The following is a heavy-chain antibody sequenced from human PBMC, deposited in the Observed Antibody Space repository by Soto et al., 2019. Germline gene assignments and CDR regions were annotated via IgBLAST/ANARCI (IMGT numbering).Heavy chain of an antibody. CDR2: IYYSGST. V-gene: IGHV4-31*03. CDR1: GGSISSGGYY. Sequence: SETLSLTCTVSGGSISSGGYYWSWIRQHPGKGLEWIGYIYYSGSTYYNPSLKSRVTISVDTSKNQFSLKLSSVTAADTAVYYCASEFYDLRWGGYFDYWGQGTLVTVSS. CDR3: ASEFYDLRWGGYFDY. D-gene: IGHD3-16*01. J-gene: IGHJ4*02.